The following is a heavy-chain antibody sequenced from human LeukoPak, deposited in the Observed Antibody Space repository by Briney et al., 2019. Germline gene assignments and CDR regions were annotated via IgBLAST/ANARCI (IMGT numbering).Heavy chain of an antibody. CDR1: GGSISSSSYY. CDR2: IYYSGST. D-gene: IGHD6-13*01. J-gene: IGHJ4*02. CDR3: ARGVSPGIAAAGTSLDY. Sequence: KPSETLSLTCTVSGGSISSSSYYWGWIRQPPGKGLEWIGSIYYSGSTYYNPSLKSRVTISVDTSKNQFSLKLSSVTAADTAVYYCARGVSPGIAAAGTSLDYWGQGTLVTVSS. V-gene: IGHV4-39*01.